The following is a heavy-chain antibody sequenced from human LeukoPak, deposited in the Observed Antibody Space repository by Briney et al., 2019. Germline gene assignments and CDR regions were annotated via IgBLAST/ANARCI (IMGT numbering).Heavy chain of an antibody. V-gene: IGHV1-69*04. J-gene: IGHJ6*02. CDR1: GGTFSSYA. Sequence: GASVKVSCKASGGTFSSYAISWVRQAPGQGLEWMGRIIPILGIANYAQKFQGRVTITADKSTSTAYMELSSLRSEDTAVYYCASCRSPYYYGMDVWGQGTTVTVSS. CDR3: ASCRSPYYYGMDV. D-gene: IGHD2-15*01. CDR2: IIPILGIA.